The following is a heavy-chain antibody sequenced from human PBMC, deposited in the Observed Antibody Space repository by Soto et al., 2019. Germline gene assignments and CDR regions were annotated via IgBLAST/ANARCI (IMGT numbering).Heavy chain of an antibody. CDR2: INHSGST. CDR1: GGSFSGYY. V-gene: IGHV4-34*01. D-gene: IGHD3-16*01. Sequence: SETLSLTCAVYGGSFSGYYWSWVRQPPGKGLEWIGEINHSGSTNYNPSLKSRVTISVDTSKNQFSLKLSSVTAADTAVYYCARGMGAENTFYYYYGMDVWGQGTTVTVSS. CDR3: ARGMGAENTFYYYYGMDV. J-gene: IGHJ6*02.